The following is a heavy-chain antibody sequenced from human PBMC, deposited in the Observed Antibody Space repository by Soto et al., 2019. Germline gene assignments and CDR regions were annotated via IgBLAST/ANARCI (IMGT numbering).Heavy chain of an antibody. CDR2: IIPILGTA. CDR3: TYFGSNGYYPQNPH. Sequence: QVILAQSGAEVKKPGSSVKVSCKVSGGSFSSFSINWVRQAPGQRFEWMGGIIPILGTANFTQKFQDRVTFTANESTATAYMTLSSLTSEDTAFYYCTYFGSNGYYPQNPHWGPGTQVTVSS. D-gene: IGHD3-22*01. J-gene: IGHJ4*02. CDR1: GGSFSSFS. V-gene: IGHV1-69*01.